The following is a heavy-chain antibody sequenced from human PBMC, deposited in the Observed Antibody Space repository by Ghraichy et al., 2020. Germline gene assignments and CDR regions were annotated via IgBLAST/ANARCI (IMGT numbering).Heavy chain of an antibody. V-gene: IGHV3-23*01. CDR1: GFTFSSYA. D-gene: IGHD6-19*01. J-gene: IGHJ4*02. Sequence: LSLTCAASGFTFSSYAMSWVRQAPGNGLEWVSAISGSGGSTYYADSVKGRFTISRDNSKNTLYLQMNSLRAEDTAVYYCAKVLMAGTIRFGWGEYYFDYWGQGTLVTVSS. CDR3: AKVLMAGTIRFGWGEYYFDY. CDR2: ISGSGGST.